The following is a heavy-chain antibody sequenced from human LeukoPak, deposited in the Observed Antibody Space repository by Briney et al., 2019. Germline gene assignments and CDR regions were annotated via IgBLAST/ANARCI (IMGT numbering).Heavy chain of an antibody. V-gene: IGHV4-39*07. CDR1: GGSISSSSYY. CDR2: IYYSGST. Sequence: SETLSLTCTVSGGSISSSSYYWGWIRQPPGKGLEWIGSIYYSGSTYYNPSLKSRVTISVDTSKNQFSLKLSSVTAADTAVYYCARVPGIAAAGTRDYWGQGTLVTVSS. J-gene: IGHJ4*02. CDR3: ARVPGIAAAGTRDY. D-gene: IGHD6-13*01.